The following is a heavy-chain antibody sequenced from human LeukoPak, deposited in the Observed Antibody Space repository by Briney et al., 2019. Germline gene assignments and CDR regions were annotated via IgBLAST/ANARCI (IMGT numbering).Heavy chain of an antibody. Sequence: GGSLRLSCAGSGFTFSRYWMSWVHQAPGKGLEWVANIKQDGSEKSYVDSVKSRFTISRDNAKNSLYLQMDSLRAEDTAMYYCASWEGSSWFDYWGQGTLVTVSS. CDR2: IKQDGSEK. J-gene: IGHJ4*02. V-gene: IGHV3-7*01. D-gene: IGHD6-13*01. CDR1: GFTFSRYW. CDR3: ASWEGSSWFDY.